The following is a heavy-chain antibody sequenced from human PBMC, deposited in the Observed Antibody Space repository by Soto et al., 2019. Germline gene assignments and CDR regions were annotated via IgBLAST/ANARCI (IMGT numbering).Heavy chain of an antibody. CDR2: IIPIFGTA. J-gene: IGHJ5*02. CDR3: ASVRSYPGAAPIQVVATQGWFDP. Sequence: ASVKVSCKASGGTFSSYAISWVRQAPGQGLEWMGGIIPIFGTANYAQKFQGRVTITADESTSTAYMELSSLRSEDTAVYYGASVRSYPGAAPIQVVATQGWFDPWGQGTLVTVSS. CDR1: GGTFSSYA. D-gene: IGHD2-2*02. V-gene: IGHV1-69*13.